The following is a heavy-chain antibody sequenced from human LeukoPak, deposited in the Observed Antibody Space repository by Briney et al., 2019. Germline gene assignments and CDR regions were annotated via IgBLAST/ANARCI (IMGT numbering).Heavy chain of an antibody. J-gene: IGHJ4*02. Sequence: SVKVSCKASGGTFSSYAISWVRQAPGQGLEWMGGIIPIFGTANYAQKFQGRVTITADESTSTAYMELSSLRSEDTAVYYCAALVRVLWFGELLSGSNYFDYWGQGTLVTVSS. CDR1: GGTFSSYA. CDR2: IIPIFGTA. CDR3: AALVRVLWFGELLSGSNYFDY. D-gene: IGHD3-10*01. V-gene: IGHV1-69*13.